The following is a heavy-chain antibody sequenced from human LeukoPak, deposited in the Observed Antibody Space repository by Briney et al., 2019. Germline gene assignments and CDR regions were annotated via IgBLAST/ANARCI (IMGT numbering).Heavy chain of an antibody. CDR1: GGSISSYY. CDR3: ATDGVRKDWFDP. V-gene: IGHV4-34*01. J-gene: IGHJ5*02. Sequence: PSETLSLTCTVSGGSISSYYWSWIRQPPGKGLEWIGEINHSGSTNYNPSLKSRVTISVDTSKNQFSLKLSSVTAADTAVYYCATDGVRKDWFDPWGQGTLVTVSS. D-gene: IGHD1-1*01. CDR2: INHSGST.